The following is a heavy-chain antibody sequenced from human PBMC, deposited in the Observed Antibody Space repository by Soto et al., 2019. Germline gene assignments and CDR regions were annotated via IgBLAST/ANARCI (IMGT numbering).Heavy chain of an antibody. D-gene: IGHD3-22*01. CDR2: IYHSGST. Sequence: SETLSLTCAVSGGSISSGGYSWSWIRQPPGKGLEWIGYIYHSGSTYYNPSLKSRVTISVDRSKNQFSLKLSSVTAADMAVYYCASSHRVIVEEAFDIWGQGTMVTVSS. CDR1: GGSISSGGYS. J-gene: IGHJ3*02. CDR3: ASSHRVIVEEAFDI. V-gene: IGHV4-30-2*01.